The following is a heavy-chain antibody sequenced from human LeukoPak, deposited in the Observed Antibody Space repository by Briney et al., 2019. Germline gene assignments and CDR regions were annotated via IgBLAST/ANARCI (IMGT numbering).Heavy chain of an antibody. CDR2: TNPSGGST. CDR1: GYTFTSYY. D-gene: IGHD5-18*01. Sequence: ASVKVSCKASGYTFTSYYMNWVRQAPGQGLEWMGITNPSGGSTSYAQKFQDGVAMTRDTSRSTVYMELSSLTSEDTAVYYCARDGVTDGMDVWGQGTTVTVSS. J-gene: IGHJ6*02. V-gene: IGHV1-46*01. CDR3: ARDGVTDGMDV.